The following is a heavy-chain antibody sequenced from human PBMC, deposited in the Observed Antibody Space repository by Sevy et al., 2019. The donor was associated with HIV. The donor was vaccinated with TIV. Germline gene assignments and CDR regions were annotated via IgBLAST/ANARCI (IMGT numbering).Heavy chain of an antibody. Sequence: GGSLRLSCAASGFTFSSYAMSWVRQAPGKGLEWVSATSGSGGSTYYADSVKGRFTISRDNSKNTLYLQMNSLRAEDTAVYYCAKDRVILWFGELLTEFDYWGQGTLVTVSS. CDR2: TSGSGGST. CDR3: AKDRVILWFGELLTEFDY. CDR1: GFTFSSYA. V-gene: IGHV3-23*01. J-gene: IGHJ4*02. D-gene: IGHD3-10*01.